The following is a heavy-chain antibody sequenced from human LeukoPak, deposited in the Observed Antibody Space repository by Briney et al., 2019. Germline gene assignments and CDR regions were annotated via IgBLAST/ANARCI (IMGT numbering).Heavy chain of an antibody. V-gene: IGHV4-39*01. CDR1: GGSISSSSYY. CDR2: IYHSGST. D-gene: IGHD2-8*01. Sequence: SETLSLTCTVSGGSISSSSYYCGWIRQPPGKGLEWIGSIYHSGSTYYNPSLKSRVTLSVETSKNQFSLKLGSVTAADTAVYNCAGSTYDNWFDPWGQGTLVTVSS. CDR3: AGSTYDNWFDP. J-gene: IGHJ5*02.